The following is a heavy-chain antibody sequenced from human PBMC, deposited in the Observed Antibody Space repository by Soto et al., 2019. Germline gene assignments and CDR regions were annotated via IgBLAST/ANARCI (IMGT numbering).Heavy chain of an antibody. V-gene: IGHV5-51*01. CDR1: GYSFTSYW. D-gene: IGHD6-13*01. CDR3: ARLWYSSSWYPSYFDY. Sequence: GESLKISCKGSGYSFTSYWIGWVRQMPGKGLEWMGIIYPGDSDTRYSPSFQGQVTISADKSISTAYLQWSSLKASDTAMYYCARLWYSSSWYPSYFDYWGQRTLVTVSS. CDR2: IYPGDSDT. J-gene: IGHJ4*02.